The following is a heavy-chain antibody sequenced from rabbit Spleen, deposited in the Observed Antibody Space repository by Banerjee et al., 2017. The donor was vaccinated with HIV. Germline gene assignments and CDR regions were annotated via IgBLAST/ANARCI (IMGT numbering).Heavy chain of an antibody. J-gene: IGHJ4*01. V-gene: IGHV1S45*01. CDR2: INIVTGKS. CDR1: GVSLNDKDV. D-gene: IGHD4-1*01. Sequence: EQLEESGGGLVKPEGSLTLTCKASGVSLNDKDVMCWVRQAPGKGLEWIACINIVTGKSVYASWAKGRFIMSRTSSTTVTLQMASLTAADTATYFCARNYISSGWGINLWCPGTLVTVS. CDR3: ARNYISSGWGINL.